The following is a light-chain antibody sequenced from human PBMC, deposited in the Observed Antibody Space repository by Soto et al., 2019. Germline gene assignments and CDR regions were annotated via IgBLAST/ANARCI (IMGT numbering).Light chain of an antibody. J-gene: IGLJ1*01. CDR1: SSDVGGYNY. V-gene: IGLV2-8*01. CDR3: SSYAGINNFYV. Sequence: QSVLTQPPSASGSPGQSVTISCTGTSSDVGGYNYVSWYQQHPGKAPKLMIYEVNKRPSGVPDRFSGSKSGNTASLTVSGLQAEDEADYYCSSYAGINNFYVFGTGTKLTVL. CDR2: EVN.